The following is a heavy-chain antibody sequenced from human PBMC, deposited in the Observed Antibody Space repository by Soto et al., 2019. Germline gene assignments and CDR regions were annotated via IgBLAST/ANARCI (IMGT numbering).Heavy chain of an antibody. J-gene: IGHJ4*02. CDR2: INPSGGST. CDR1: GYTFTSYY. Sequence: ASVNGSCKTSGYTFTSYYMHWVRQTPGQGLEWMGIINPSGGSTSYAQKFQGRVTMTRDTSTSTVYMELSSLRSEDTAVYYCARARKTLDSSGYYAYWGQGTLVTVSS. CDR3: ARARKTLDSSGYYAY. V-gene: IGHV1-46*01. D-gene: IGHD3-22*01.